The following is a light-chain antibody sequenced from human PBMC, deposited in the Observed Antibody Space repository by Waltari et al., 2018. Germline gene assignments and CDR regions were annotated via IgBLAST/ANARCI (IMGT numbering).Light chain of an antibody. CDR1: KSVLYSPNNKNY. CDR3: QQYHSVPRT. Sequence: DIVLTQSPDSLAVSLGERATINCKSSKSVLYSPNNKNYLGWFQQKTGQPPKLLIYWASMRESGFPDRFSGSGYGTDFTLTISSLQAEDVAVYYCQQYHSVPRTFGQGTKVEI. CDR2: WAS. V-gene: IGKV4-1*01. J-gene: IGKJ1*01.